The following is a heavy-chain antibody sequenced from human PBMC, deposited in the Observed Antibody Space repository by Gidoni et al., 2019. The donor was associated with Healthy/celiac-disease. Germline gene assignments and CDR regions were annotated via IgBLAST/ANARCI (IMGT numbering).Heavy chain of an antibody. D-gene: IGHD6-19*01. CDR3: TTTLPFLPSSGWYLD. V-gene: IGHV3-73*01. Sequence: EVQLVESGGGLVQPGGSLKLSCAASGFPFSVSAMHWVRQASGKGLEWVGRIRSKANSYATAYAASVKGRFTISRDDSKNTAYLQMNSLKTEDTAVYYCTTTLPFLPSSGWYLDWGQGTLVTVSS. CDR2: IRSKANSYAT. J-gene: IGHJ4*02. CDR1: GFPFSVSA.